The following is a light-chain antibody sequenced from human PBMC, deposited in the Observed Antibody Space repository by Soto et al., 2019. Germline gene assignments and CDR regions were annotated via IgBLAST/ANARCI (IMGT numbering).Light chain of an antibody. V-gene: IGKV1-39*01. CDR1: QSIGSR. J-gene: IGKJ1*01. CDR3: QQSYTTPPT. Sequence: DTQMTQSPSSLSASVGDRVTITCRSSQSIGSRLNWYQQKPGTAPKVLISTASFLQRGVPSRFSGSGSGTDFSLTINGLQPEDFATYFCQQSYTTPPTFGQGTKVDVK. CDR2: TAS.